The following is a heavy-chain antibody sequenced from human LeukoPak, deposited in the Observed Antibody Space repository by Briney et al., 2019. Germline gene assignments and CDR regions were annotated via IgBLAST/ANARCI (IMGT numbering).Heavy chain of an antibody. V-gene: IGHV3-30*02. Sequence: GGSLRLSCEASGFMFIGYGMHWIRQTPGEGLEWVAFIRYDGRHEYYTDSVKGRFTISRDNSKNTLYLQMSSLRAEDTAVYYCASDHALETWGQGTGVLVSS. CDR1: GFMFIGYG. J-gene: IGHJ3*02. CDR2: IRYDGRHE. CDR3: ASDHALET.